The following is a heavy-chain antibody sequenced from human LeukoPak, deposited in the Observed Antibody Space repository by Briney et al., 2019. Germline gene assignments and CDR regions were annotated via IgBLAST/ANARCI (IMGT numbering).Heavy chain of an antibody. V-gene: IGHV4-4*07. D-gene: IGHD6-19*01. J-gene: IGHJ4*02. Sequence: TSETLSLTCTVSGGSISSYYWSWIRQPAGKGLEWIGRIYTSGSTNYNPSLKSRVTISVDKSKNPFSLKLSSVTAADTAVYYCAGSQWLAYFDYWGQGTLVTVSS. CDR1: GGSISSYY. CDR3: AGSQWLAYFDY. CDR2: IYTSGST.